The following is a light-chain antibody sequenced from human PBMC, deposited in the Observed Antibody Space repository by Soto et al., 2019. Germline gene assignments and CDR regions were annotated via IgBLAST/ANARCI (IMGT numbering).Light chain of an antibody. J-gene: IGKJ2*03. CDR2: GAS. CDR1: QSISSSN. CDR3: QQYGRSPYS. Sequence: MGLTRSPCPLSFSPGERATLSCRASQSISSSNLARFQQHPGQDPRLLIYGASSRATGIPHRFSASGSGTDFTLTLSRLEPEDFAVYFCQQYGRSPYSFGQGTKLPVK. V-gene: IGKV3-20*01.